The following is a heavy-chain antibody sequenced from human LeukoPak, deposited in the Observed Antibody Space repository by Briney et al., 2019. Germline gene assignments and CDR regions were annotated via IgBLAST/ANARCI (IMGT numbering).Heavy chain of an antibody. J-gene: IGHJ5*02. D-gene: IGHD6-13*01. Sequence: PSETLSLTCTVSGGSVSSGSYYWSWIRQPPGKGLEWIGYIYYSRTTNYNPSLKSRVTISIDTSKHQFSLKLSSVTAADTAMYYCARGGDTSSWYAWFDPWGQGTLVTVSS. V-gene: IGHV4-61*01. CDR1: GGSVSSGSYY. CDR3: ARGGDTSSWYAWFDP. CDR2: IYYSRTT.